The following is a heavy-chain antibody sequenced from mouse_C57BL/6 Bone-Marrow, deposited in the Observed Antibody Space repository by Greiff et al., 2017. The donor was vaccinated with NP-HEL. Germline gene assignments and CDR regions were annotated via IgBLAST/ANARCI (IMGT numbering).Heavy chain of an antibody. V-gene: IGHV3-8*01. J-gene: IGHJ1*03. D-gene: IGHD1-1*01. Sequence: EVHLVESGPGLAKPSQTLSLTCSVTGYSITSDYWNWIRKFPGHKLEYMGYISYSGSTYYNPSLKSRISITRDTSKNQYYLQLNSVTTEDTATYYCARSVLRSHWYFDVWGTGTTVTVSS. CDR2: ISYSGST. CDR1: GYSITSDY. CDR3: ARSVLRSHWYFDV.